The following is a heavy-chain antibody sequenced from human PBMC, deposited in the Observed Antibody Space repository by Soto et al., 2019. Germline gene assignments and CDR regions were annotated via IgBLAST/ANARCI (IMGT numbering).Heavy chain of an antibody. Sequence: ASVKVSCKASGYTFTSYAMHWVRQAPGQRLEWMGWINAGNGNTKYSQKFQGRVTITRDTSASTAYMELSSLRSEDTAVYYCARARYCSGGSCSNPRFYYGMDVWGPGTTVTVSS. V-gene: IGHV1-3*01. J-gene: IGHJ6*02. CDR3: ARARYCSGGSCSNPRFYYGMDV. CDR1: GYTFTSYA. D-gene: IGHD2-15*01. CDR2: INAGNGNT.